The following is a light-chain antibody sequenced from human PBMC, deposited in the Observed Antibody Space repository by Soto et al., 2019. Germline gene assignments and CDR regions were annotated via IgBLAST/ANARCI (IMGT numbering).Light chain of an antibody. Sequence: QLVLTQSPSASASPGASVKLTCTLSSGHSSYAIAWHQQQPEKGPRYLMKLNSDGSHSKGDGIPDRFSGSSSGAERYLTISSLQSEDEADYYCQTWGTGPSWVFGGGTKLTVL. CDR1: SGHSSYA. CDR3: QTWGTGPSWV. V-gene: IGLV4-69*01. CDR2: LNSDGSH. J-gene: IGLJ3*02.